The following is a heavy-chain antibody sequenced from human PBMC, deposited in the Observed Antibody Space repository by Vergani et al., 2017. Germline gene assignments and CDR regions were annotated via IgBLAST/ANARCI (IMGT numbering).Heavy chain of an antibody. CDR2: IFHTGTT. CDR3: ATIPLWYGTSADFDF. V-gene: IGHV4-4*03. Sequence: QVQLQESGPGLVKPPGTLSLTCSVSGESLSGNYWWSWVRQPPGKGLEWIGKIFHTGTTSFNPSLKSRATISMDQSKNQFSLKLNSVTAADTAVYYCATIPLWYGTSADFDFWGQGTPVTVSS. CDR1: GESLSGNYW. D-gene: IGHD2-21*01. J-gene: IGHJ4*02.